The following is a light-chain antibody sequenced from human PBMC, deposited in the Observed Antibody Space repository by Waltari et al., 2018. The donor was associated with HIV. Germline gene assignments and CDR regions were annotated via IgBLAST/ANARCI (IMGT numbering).Light chain of an antibody. J-gene: IGKJ4*01. V-gene: IGKV1-12*01. Sequence: DLRVTQSPSSVSASAGGRVTIPCRASQDVGNWLAWYQQKPGRAPELLIYDISNLQSGVPSRFSGSGSGTDFTLTINSLQPEDFATYYCQQANTFPLTFGGGTKVEIK. CDR2: DIS. CDR1: QDVGNW. CDR3: QQANTFPLT.